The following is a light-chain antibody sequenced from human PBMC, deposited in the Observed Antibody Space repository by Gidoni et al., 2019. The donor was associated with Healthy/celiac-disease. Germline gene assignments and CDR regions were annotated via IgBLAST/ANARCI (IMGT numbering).Light chain of an antibody. CDR3: QKYNSAPRT. V-gene: IGKV1-27*01. CDR1: QGITNY. J-gene: IGKJ3*01. Sequence: DIQMTQSPFSLSASVGNRVTITCRASQGITNYLAWYQQKPGKVPKLLIYAASTLQSGVPSRFSGSGSGTDFTLTISSLQPEDVATYYCQKYNSAPRTFGPGTRVDIK. CDR2: AAS.